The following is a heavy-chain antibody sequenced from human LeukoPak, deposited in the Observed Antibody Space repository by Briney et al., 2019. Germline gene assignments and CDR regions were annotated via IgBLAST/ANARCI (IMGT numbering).Heavy chain of an antibody. CDR1: GFTFSSYW. V-gene: IGHV3-30*18. CDR2: ISYDGSNK. D-gene: IGHD3-10*01. CDR3: AKDSYGSQSSYYHYYYMDV. J-gene: IGHJ6*03. Sequence: AGGSLRLSCAASGFTFSSYWMSWVRQAPGKGLEWVAVISYDGSNKYYADSVKGRFTISRDNSKNTLYLQMNSLRAEDTAVYYCAKDSYGSQSSYYHYYYMDVWGKGTTVTVSS.